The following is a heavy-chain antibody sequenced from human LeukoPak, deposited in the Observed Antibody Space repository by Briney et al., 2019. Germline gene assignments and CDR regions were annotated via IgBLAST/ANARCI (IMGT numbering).Heavy chain of an antibody. CDR2: IYTSGST. D-gene: IGHD1-14*01. CDR1: GGSFSGYY. V-gene: IGHV4-4*07. J-gene: IGHJ4*02. CDR3: ARETGGLPYYSDY. Sequence: PSETLSLTCAVYGGSFSGYYWSWIRQPAGKRLEWIGRIYTSGSTNYNPSLKSRVTISGDTSKNQFSLKLSSVTAADTAVYYCARETGGLPYYSDYWGQGTLVTVSS.